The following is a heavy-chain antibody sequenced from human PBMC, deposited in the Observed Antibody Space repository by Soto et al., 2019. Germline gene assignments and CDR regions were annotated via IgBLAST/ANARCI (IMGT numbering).Heavy chain of an antibody. CDR1: GFSLSNARMG. CDR3: ARIGRGSSWYHSYYGMDV. D-gene: IGHD6-13*01. J-gene: IGHJ6*02. V-gene: IGHV2-26*01. Sequence: QVTLKESGPVLVKPTETLTLTCTVSGFSLSNARMGVSWIRQPPGKALEWLAHIFSNDEKSYSTSLKSRLTISKDTSKNQVVLTMTSMDPVDTATYYCARIGRGSSWYHSYYGMDVWGQGTTVTVSS. CDR2: IFSNDEK.